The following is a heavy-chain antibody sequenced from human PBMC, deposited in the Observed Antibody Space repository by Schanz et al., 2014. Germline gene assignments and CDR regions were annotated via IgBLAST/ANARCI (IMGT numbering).Heavy chain of an antibody. Sequence: EVQLLESGGGLVQPGGSLRLSCAASGFTFSAYAMTWVRQIPGKGLVWVARINSVGSNTDYADSVTGRFTISRDNSKNTLYLQMNSLRAEDTAVYYCAKGRFGELSAFDIWGQGTMVTVSS. CDR2: INSVGSNT. CDR1: GFTFSAYA. V-gene: IGHV3-23*01. J-gene: IGHJ3*02. D-gene: IGHD3-10*01. CDR3: AKGRFGELSAFDI.